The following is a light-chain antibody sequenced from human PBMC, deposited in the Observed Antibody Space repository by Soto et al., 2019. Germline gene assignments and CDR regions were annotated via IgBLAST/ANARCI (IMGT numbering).Light chain of an antibody. J-gene: IGLJ1*01. V-gene: IGLV2-14*01. CDR1: SRDVGGYNY. CDR2: DVS. CDR3: SSYTSSSTLYV. Sequence: QSALTQPASVSGSPGQSITISCTGKSRDVGGYNYVSWYQQHPGKAPKLMIYDVSNRPSGVSNRFSGSKSGNTASLTISGLQAEDEADYYCSSYTSSSTLYVFGTGTRSPS.